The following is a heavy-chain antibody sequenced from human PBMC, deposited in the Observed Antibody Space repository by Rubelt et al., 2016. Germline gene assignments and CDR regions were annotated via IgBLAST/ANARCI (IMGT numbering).Heavy chain of an antibody. CDR2: IYPGDSDI. V-gene: IGHV5-51*01. Sequence: LEWMGIIYPGDSDIRYSPSFQGQVTISADKSITTAYLQWSSLKASDTAVYYCARVTVATSYFTFWGPGTLVTVSS. J-gene: IGHJ4*02. D-gene: IGHD5-12*01. CDR3: ARVTVATSYFTF.